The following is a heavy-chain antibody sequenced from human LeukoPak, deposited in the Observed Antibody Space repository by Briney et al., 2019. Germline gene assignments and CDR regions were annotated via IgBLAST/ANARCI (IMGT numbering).Heavy chain of an antibody. V-gene: IGHV4-4*07. CDR1: GESISNYY. D-gene: IGHD3-10*01. CDR3: ARSPVVRGVVTFDY. Sequence: SSETLSLTCSVSGESISNYYWSWIRQPADKGLEWIGRIYSSGSTNYNPSLRSRATMSVDTSKNQFSLKLNSVTAADTAVYYCARSPVVRGVVTFDYWGQGTLVTVSS. J-gene: IGHJ4*02. CDR2: IYSSGST.